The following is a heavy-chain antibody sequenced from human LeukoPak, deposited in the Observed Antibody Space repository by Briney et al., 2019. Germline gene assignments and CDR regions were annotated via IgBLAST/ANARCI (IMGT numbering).Heavy chain of an antibody. V-gene: IGHV4-34*01. CDR2: INHTGNT. CDR3: ARDPTTSYGYGY. Sequence: PSETLSLTCAVYGGSFSGYYWSWIRQPPGKGLEWTGEINHTGNTNYNPSLKSRVTISEDTSKNQFSLKLSSVTAADTAVYYCARDPTTSYGYGYWGQGTLVTVSS. CDR1: GGSFSGYY. D-gene: IGHD5-18*01. J-gene: IGHJ4*02.